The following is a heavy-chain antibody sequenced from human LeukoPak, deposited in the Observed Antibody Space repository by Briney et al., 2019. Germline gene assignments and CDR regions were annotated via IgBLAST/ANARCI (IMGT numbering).Heavy chain of an antibody. CDR3: ARGRKYYYDSSGYSTHFDY. CDR1: GGSISSYY. J-gene: IGHJ4*02. V-gene: IGHV4-59*01. Sequence: PSETLSLTCTVSGGSISSYYWSWIRQPPGKGLEWIGYIYYSGSTNYNPSLKSRVTISVDTSKNQFSLKLSSVTAADTAVYYCARGRKYYYDSSGYSTHFDYWGQGTLVTVSP. CDR2: IYYSGST. D-gene: IGHD3-22*01.